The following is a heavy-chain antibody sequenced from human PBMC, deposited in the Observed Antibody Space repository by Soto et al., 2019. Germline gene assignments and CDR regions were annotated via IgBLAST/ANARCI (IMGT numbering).Heavy chain of an antibody. CDR3: ARGWWLVPWFDP. CDR1: GGSFSGYY. Sequence: QVQLQQCGAGLLKPSETLSLTCAVYGGSFSGYYWSWIRQPPGQGLEWIGEINHSGSTNYIPSLKSRVTISVDTSKNQFSLKLSSVTAADTAVYYCARGWWLVPWFDPWGQGTLVTVSS. V-gene: IGHV4-34*01. D-gene: IGHD6-19*01. CDR2: INHSGST. J-gene: IGHJ5*02.